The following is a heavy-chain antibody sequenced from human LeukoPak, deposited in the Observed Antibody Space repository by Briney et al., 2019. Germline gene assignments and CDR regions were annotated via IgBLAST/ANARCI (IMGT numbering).Heavy chain of an antibody. CDR3: ARGLSRCSSGNCYEPNWLDS. J-gene: IGHJ5*01. V-gene: IGHV1-18*01. CDR2: ISAYNGNT. D-gene: IGHD2-2*01. CDR1: GYTFTSYG. Sequence: SVKVSCKASGYTFTSYGISWVRQAPGQGLEWMGWISAYNGNTNYAQKLQDRVTMTRSTSVNTAYMELCSLTSADTAVYYCARGLSRCSSGNCYEPNWLDSWGQGTLVTVSS.